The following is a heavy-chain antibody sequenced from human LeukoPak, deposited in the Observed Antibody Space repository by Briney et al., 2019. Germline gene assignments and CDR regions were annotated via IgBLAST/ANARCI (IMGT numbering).Heavy chain of an antibody. Sequence: QYGGSLRLSCAASGFTFSSYWMSWVRQAPGKGLEWVANIKQDGSEKYYVDSVKGRFTISRDNTKNSLYLQMNSLRAEDTAVYYCARGPTRYSYGYARDYWGQGTLVTVSS. CDR2: IKQDGSEK. CDR1: GFTFSSYW. J-gene: IGHJ4*02. V-gene: IGHV3-7*03. D-gene: IGHD5-18*01. CDR3: ARGPTRYSYGYARDY.